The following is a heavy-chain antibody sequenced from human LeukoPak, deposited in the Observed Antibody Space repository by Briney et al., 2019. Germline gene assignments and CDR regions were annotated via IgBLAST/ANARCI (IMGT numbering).Heavy chain of an antibody. D-gene: IGHD5-18*01. CDR2: INHSGST. J-gene: IGHJ4*02. Sequence: PSETLSLTCAVYGGSFSGYYWSWIRQPPGKGLEWIGEINHSGSTNYNPSLKSRVTISVDTSKNQFSLKLSSVAAAVTAVYYCARARGYSYGYYSGGYNYFDYWGQGTLVTVSS. CDR1: GGSFSGYY. V-gene: IGHV4-34*01. CDR3: ARARGYSYGYYSGGYNYFDY.